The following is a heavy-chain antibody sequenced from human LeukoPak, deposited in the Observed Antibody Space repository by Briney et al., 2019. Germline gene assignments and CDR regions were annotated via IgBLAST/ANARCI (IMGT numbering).Heavy chain of an antibody. CDR3: ASLIRGREYRNSEVDY. V-gene: IGHV1-2*02. CDR2: INPNSGGT. J-gene: IGHJ4*02. D-gene: IGHD3-16*01. Sequence: ASVKVSCKASGYTFIGYYMHWVRQAPGQGLEWMGWINPNSGGTNYAQKFQGRVTMTRDTSINTAYMELSRLRSDDTAVYYCASLIRGREYRNSEVDYWGQGTLVTVPS. CDR1: GYTFIGYY.